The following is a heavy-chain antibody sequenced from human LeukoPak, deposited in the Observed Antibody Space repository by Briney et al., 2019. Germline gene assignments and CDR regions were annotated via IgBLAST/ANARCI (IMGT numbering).Heavy chain of an antibody. J-gene: IGHJ4*02. Sequence: SGGSLRLSCAASGFTFSSYAMSWVRQAPGKGLEWVSAISGSGGSTYYADSAKGRFTISRDNSKNTLYLQMNSLRAEDTAVYYCANGYSGYEGYFDYWGQGTLVTVSS. D-gene: IGHD5-12*01. V-gene: IGHV3-23*01. CDR3: ANGYSGYEGYFDY. CDR1: GFTFSSYA. CDR2: ISGSGGST.